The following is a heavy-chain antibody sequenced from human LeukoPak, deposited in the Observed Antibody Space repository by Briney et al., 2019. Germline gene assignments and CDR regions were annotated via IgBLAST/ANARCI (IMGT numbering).Heavy chain of an antibody. CDR2: FDPEDGET. V-gene: IGHV1-24*01. J-gene: IGHJ4*02. CDR1: GYTLTELS. Sequence: ASVKVSCKVSGYTLTELSMHWVRQAPGKGLEWMGGFDPEDGETIYAQKFQGRVTMTEDTSTDTAYMELSSLRSEDTAVYYCATAVPGEMATIGIFDHGGQGTLVTVSS. CDR3: ATAVPGEMATIGIFDH. D-gene: IGHD5-24*01.